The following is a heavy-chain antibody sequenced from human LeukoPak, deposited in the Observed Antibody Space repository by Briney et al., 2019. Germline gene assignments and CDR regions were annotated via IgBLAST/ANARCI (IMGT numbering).Heavy chain of an antibody. V-gene: IGHV4-34*01. D-gene: IGHD3-22*01. CDR2: INHSGST. CDR1: GVSFSGYY. Sequence: SETLSLTCAVYGVSFSGYYWSWIRQPPGKGLEWIGEINHSGSTNYNPSLKSRVTISVDTSKNQFSLKLSSVTAADTAVYYCARGLIYYDSSGYYYLDYFDNWGQGTMVTVSS. CDR3: ARGLIYYDSSGYYYLDYFDN. J-gene: IGHJ4*02.